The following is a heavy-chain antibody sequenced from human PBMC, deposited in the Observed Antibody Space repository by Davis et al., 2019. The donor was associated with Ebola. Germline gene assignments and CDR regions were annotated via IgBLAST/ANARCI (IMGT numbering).Heavy chain of an antibody. CDR3: ARPRGSPDAFDI. J-gene: IGHJ3*02. D-gene: IGHD3-10*01. CDR1: GGSISSGGYY. V-gene: IGHV4-39*07. CDR2: IYYSGST. Sequence: SETLSLTCTVSGGSISSGGYYWGWIRQPPGKGLEWIGSIYYSGSTYYNPSLKSRVTISVDTSKNQFSLKLSSVTAADTAVYYCARPRGSPDAFDIWGQGTMVTVSS.